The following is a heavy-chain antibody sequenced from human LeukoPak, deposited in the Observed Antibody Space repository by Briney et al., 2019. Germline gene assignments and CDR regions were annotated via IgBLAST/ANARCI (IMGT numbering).Heavy chain of an antibody. V-gene: IGHV4-59*12. D-gene: IGHD1-1*01. CDR1: GGSISSYY. J-gene: IGHJ3*02. CDR3: ARDTTHAFDI. CDR2: IYHSGST. Sequence: SETLSLTCTVSGGSISSYYWSWIRQPPGKGLEWIGYIYHSGSTYYNPSLKSRVTISVDRSKNQFSLELSSVTAADTAVYYCARDTTHAFDIWGQGTMVTVSS.